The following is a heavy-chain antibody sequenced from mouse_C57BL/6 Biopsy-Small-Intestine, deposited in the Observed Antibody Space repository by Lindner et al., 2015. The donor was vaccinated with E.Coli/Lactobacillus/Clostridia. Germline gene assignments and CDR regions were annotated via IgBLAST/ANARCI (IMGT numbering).Heavy chain of an antibody. J-gene: IGHJ2*01. CDR1: GFSFNTYA. V-gene: IGHV10-1*01. D-gene: IGHD2-10*02. Sequence: VQLQESGGGLVQPKGSLKLSCAASGFSFNTYAMNWVRQAPGKGLEWVARIRSKSNNYATYYADSVKDRFTISRDDSESMLYLQMNNLKTEDTAMYYCVREYDYYDYWGQGTILTVSS. CDR2: IRSKSNNYAT. CDR3: VREYDYYDY.